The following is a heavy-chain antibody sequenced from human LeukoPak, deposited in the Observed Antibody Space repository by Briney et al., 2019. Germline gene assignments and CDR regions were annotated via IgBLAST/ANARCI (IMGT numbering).Heavy chain of an antibody. D-gene: IGHD3-22*01. Sequence: GGSLRLSCAASGFTFSSYSMNWVRQAPGKGLEWVSSICSTSRCIFYADSVKGRFTISRDNAKNSLYLQMNSLRAEDTAVYYCARGAYYYEDWGQGTLVTVSS. J-gene: IGHJ4*02. CDR3: ARGAYYYED. CDR2: ICSTSRCI. V-gene: IGHV3-21*01. CDR1: GFTFSSYS.